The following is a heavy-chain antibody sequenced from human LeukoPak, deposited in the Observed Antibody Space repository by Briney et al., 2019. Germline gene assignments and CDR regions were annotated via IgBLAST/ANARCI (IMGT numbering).Heavy chain of an antibody. Sequence: GGSLRLSCAASGFTFDDYAMHWVRQAPGKGLEWVSGISWNSGSIGYADSVKGRFTISRDNAKNSLHLQMNSLRAEDTALYYCAKDSSSSSWSGAFDIWGQGTMVTVSS. V-gene: IGHV3-9*01. J-gene: IGHJ3*02. CDR3: AKDSSSSSWSGAFDI. CDR2: ISWNSGSI. CDR1: GFTFDDYA. D-gene: IGHD6-13*01.